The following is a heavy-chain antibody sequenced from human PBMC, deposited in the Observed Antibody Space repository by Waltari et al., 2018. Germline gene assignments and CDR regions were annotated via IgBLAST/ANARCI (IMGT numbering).Heavy chain of an antibody. D-gene: IGHD1-7*01. J-gene: IGHJ3*02. CDR3: AGLGTLDAFDI. V-gene: IGHV3-21*01. CDR2: ISSSSSYI. CDR1: GFTFSSYS. Sequence: EVQLVESGGGLVKPGGSLRLSCAASGFTFSSYSMNWVRQAPGKGLEWVSSISSSSSYIYYADSVKGRFTISRDNAKNSLYLQRNSLRAEDTAVYYCAGLGTLDAFDIWGQGTMVTVSS.